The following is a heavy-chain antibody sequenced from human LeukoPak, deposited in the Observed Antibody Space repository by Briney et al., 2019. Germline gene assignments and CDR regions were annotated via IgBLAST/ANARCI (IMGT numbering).Heavy chain of an antibody. CDR3: ARAVSMTTVTTFDY. Sequence: SETLSLTCAVYGGSFSGYYWSWIRQPPGKGLEWIGEINHSGSTNYNPSLKSRVTISVDTSKNQFSLKLSSVTAADTAVYYCARAVSMTTVTTFDYWGQGTLVTVSS. D-gene: IGHD4-11*01. CDR2: INHSGST. V-gene: IGHV4-34*01. J-gene: IGHJ4*02. CDR1: GGSFSGYY.